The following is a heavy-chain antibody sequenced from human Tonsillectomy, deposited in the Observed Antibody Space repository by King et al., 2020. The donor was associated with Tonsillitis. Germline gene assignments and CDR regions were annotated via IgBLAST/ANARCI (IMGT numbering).Heavy chain of an antibody. CDR1: GFTFSTFD. CDR3: AKDLIDYYDSSGYLDY. D-gene: IGHD3-22*01. CDR2: ISYDGSNK. J-gene: IGHJ4*02. V-gene: IGHV3-30*18. Sequence: QVQLVQSGGGVVQPGRSLRLSCAATGFTFSTFDMHWVRQAPGKGLEWVAVISYDGSNKYYVDSVKGRFTISRDNSKNTLYLQMNSLRAEDTAVYFCAKDLIDYYDSSGYLDYWGQGTPVTVSS.